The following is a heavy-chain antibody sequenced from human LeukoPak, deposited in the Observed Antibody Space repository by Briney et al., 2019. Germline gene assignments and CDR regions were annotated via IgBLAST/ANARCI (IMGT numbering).Heavy chain of an antibody. J-gene: IGHJ2*01. Sequence: ASVKVSCKVSGYTLTELSMHWVRQAPGKGLEWMGGFDPEDGETIYAQKFQGRVTMTEDTSTDTAYMELSSLRSEDTAVYYCATGLRVSWYFDLWGRGTLVTVSS. V-gene: IGHV1-24*01. CDR1: GYTLTELS. CDR2: FDPEDGET. CDR3: ATGLRVSWYFDL. D-gene: IGHD3-16*01.